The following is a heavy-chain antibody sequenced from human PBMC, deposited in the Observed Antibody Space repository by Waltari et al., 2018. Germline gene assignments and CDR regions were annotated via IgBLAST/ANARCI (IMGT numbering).Heavy chain of an antibody. CDR1: GVSISSYY. Sequence: QVQLQESGPGLVKSSETLSLTCSVSGVSISSYYWSWVRQPAGKGLEWIGRIYSSGSSDYNPSLKSRVTMSVDTSKNHFSLKLTSVTAADTAVYYCARVGSGWYGGEFDYWGQGAPVTVSS. D-gene: IGHD6-19*01. V-gene: IGHV4-4*07. CDR2: IYSSGSS. CDR3: ARVGSGWYGGEFDY. J-gene: IGHJ4*02.